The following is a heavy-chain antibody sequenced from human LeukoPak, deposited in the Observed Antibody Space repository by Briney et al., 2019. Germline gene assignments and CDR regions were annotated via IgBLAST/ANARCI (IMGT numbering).Heavy chain of an antibody. CDR2: IIPIFGTA. D-gene: IGHD1-26*01. J-gene: IGHJ3*02. CDR1: GGTFSSYA. V-gene: IGHV1-69*05. CDR3: AIGAYSGSYPQVAFDI. Sequence: GASVKVSCEASGGTFSSYAISWVRQAPGQGLEWMGGIIPIFGTANYAQKFQGRVTITTDESTSTAYMELSSLRSEDTAVYYCAIGAYSGSYPQVAFDIWGQGTMVTVSS.